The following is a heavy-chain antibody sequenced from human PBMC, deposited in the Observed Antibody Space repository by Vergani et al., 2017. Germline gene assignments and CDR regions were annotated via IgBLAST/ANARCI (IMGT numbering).Heavy chain of an antibody. V-gene: IGHV7-4-1*02. Sequence: QVQLVQSGSELKKPGASVKVSCKASGYTFTSFAMNWVRQAPGQGLEWMGWINTNTGNPTYAQGFTGRFVFSLDTSVSTAELQISSLKAEDTAVYYCARDQRDIVVVVAATHWFDPWGQGTLVTVSS. J-gene: IGHJ5*02. CDR1: GYTFTSFA. D-gene: IGHD2-15*01. CDR2: INTNTGNP. CDR3: ARDQRDIVVVVAATHWFDP.